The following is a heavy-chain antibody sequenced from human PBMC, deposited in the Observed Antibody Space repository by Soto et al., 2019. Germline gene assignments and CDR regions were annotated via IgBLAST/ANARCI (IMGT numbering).Heavy chain of an antibody. Sequence: AETLSLTCTVSGGSISSISHSWGWIRQSPGQGLEWIGNIFYNGITYYNPSLKSRVTISADTSKNHFSLKLRTVTVADTAVYSCASLVTGTQYCLDFWGQGSLVTVSS. CDR2: IFYNGIT. J-gene: IGHJ4*02. D-gene: IGHD1-1*01. CDR1: GGSISSISHS. V-gene: IGHV4-39*02. CDR3: ASLVTGTQYCLDF.